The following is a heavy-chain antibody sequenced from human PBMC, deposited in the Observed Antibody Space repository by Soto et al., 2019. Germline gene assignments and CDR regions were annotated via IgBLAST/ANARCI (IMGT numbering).Heavy chain of an antibody. V-gene: IGHV4-4*07. CDR1: GGSISSYY. D-gene: IGHD2-15*01. Sequence: SETLSLTCTVSGGSISSYYWSWIRQPAGKGLEWIGRIYTSGSTNYNPSLKSRVTISVDTSKNQFSLKLSSVTAADTAVYYCARGHRSGYCSGGSCYSAFDYWGQGTLVTVS. CDR3: ARGHRSGYCSGGSCYSAFDY. J-gene: IGHJ4*02. CDR2: IYTSGST.